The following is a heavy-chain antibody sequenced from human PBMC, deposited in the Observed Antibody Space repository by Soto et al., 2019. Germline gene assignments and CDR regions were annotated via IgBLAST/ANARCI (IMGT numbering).Heavy chain of an antibody. D-gene: IGHD1-26*01. J-gene: IGHJ4*02. CDR2: ISGSGGST. CDR3: AKDSGSYYGYFDY. Sequence: LRLSCAASGFTFSSYAMSWVRQAPGKGLEWVSAISGSGGSTYYADSVKGRFTISRDNSKNTLYLQMNSLRAEDTAVYYCAKDSGSYYGYFDYWGQGTLVTVSS. V-gene: IGHV3-23*01. CDR1: GFTFSSYA.